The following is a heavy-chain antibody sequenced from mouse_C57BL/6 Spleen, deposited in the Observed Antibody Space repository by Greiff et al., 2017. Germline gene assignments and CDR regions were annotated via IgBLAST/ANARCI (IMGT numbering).Heavy chain of an antibody. Sequence: QVHVKQSGAELVKPGASVKISCKASGYAFSSYWMNWVKQRPGKGLEWIGQIYPGDGDTNYNGKFKGKATLTADKSSSTAYMQLSSLTSEDSAVYFCARDGGPSMDYWGQGTSVTVSS. D-gene: IGHD2-3*01. CDR2: IYPGDGDT. CDR1: GYAFSSYW. J-gene: IGHJ4*01. V-gene: IGHV1-80*01. CDR3: ARDGGPSMDY.